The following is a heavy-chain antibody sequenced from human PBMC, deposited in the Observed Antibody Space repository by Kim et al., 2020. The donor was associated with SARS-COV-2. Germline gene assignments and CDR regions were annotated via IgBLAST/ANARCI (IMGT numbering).Heavy chain of an antibody. CDR3: ARDPGSWGWFDP. CDR2: IIPIFGTA. Sequence: SVKVSCKASGGTFSSYAISWVRQAPGQGLEWMGGIIPIFGTANYAQKFQGRVTITADKSTSTAYMELSSLRSEDTAVYYCARDPGSWGWFDPWGQGTLVTVSS. V-gene: IGHV1-69*06. J-gene: IGHJ5*02. CDR1: GGTFSSYA. D-gene: IGHD6-13*01.